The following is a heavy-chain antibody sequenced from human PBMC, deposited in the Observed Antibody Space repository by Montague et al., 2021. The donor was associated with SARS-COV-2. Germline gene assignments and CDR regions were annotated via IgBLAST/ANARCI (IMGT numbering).Heavy chain of an antibody. V-gene: IGHV4-34*01. CDR1: GGSFSGHY. CDR3: ARWDPQTLTLIGLRGKSASDY. Sequence: SETLSLTCAVYGGSFSGHYWSWIRQPPGKGLEWIGEINNSGSTNYNPSLRSRVTISVDTSKSQFSLKLSSVTAADTGVYYCARWDPQTLTLIGLRGKSASDYWGQGTLVTVSS. CDR2: INNSGST. J-gene: IGHJ4*02. D-gene: IGHD4-23*01.